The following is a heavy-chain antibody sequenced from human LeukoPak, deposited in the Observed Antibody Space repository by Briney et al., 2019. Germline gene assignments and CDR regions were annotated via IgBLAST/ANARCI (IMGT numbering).Heavy chain of an antibody. V-gene: IGHV3-21*01. CDR3: ARGNPHCSGGSCYGRGFDP. D-gene: IGHD2-15*01. J-gene: IGHJ5*02. CDR1: GFTFSSYS. Sequence: GGSLRLSCAASGFTFSSYSMNWVRQAPGKGLEWVSSISSSSSYIYYADSVKGRFTISRDNAKNSLYLQMNSLRAEDTAVYYCARGNPHCSGGSCYGRGFDPWGQGTLVTVSS. CDR2: ISSSSSYI.